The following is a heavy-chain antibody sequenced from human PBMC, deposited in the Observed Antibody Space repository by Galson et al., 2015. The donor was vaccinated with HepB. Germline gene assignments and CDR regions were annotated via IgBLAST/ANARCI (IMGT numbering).Heavy chain of an antibody. J-gene: IGHJ4*02. CDR2: ITSKAYGGAP. V-gene: IGHV3-49*03. D-gene: IGHD3-10*01. Sequence: SLRLSCAGSGFTFADFAMSWFRQAPGKGLEWVGFITSKAYGGAPEYAASVRGRFTISRDDSKSIGYLQMNSLTTEDSAVYYCTRDIDRGTGADWGPGTRVTVSS. CDR1: GFTFADFA. CDR3: TRDIDRGTGAD.